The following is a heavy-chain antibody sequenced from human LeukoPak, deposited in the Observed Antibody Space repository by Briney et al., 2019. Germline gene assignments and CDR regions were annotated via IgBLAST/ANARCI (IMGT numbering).Heavy chain of an antibody. CDR2: LYYRGTT. D-gene: IGHD4/OR15-4a*01. CDR3: ACSRAYYDPFDL. J-gene: IGHJ4*02. V-gene: IGHV4-39*02. CDR1: GGSISTTGDY. Sequence: PSETLSLTCTVSGGSISTTGDYWGWIRQTPGKGLEWIGSLYYRGTTYYNPSLKSRVTISVDTSKKNLSLSLTSVTAADTAVYFCACSRAYYDPFDLWGQGTLVAVSS.